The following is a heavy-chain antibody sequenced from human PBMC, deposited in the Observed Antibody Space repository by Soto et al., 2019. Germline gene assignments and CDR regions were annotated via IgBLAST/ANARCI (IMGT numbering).Heavy chain of an antibody. Sequence: QVQLQESGPGLVKPSQTLSLTCTVSGGSLSSGGYYWTWLRQHPGKGLEWIGYIYYSGSTSYNPSLKSRVPTSVDTSKNQFSLKLSCVTAADTAVYYCARWLQFGSYYGMYVWGQGTTVTVSS. CDR2: IYYSGST. J-gene: IGHJ6*02. V-gene: IGHV4-31*03. CDR3: ARWLQFGSYYGMYV. CDR1: GGSLSSGGYY. D-gene: IGHD5-12*01.